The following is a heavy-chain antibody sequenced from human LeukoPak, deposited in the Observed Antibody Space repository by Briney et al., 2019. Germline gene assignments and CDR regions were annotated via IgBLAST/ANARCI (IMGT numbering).Heavy chain of an antibody. CDR1: GGTFSSYA. D-gene: IGHD1-1*01. V-gene: IGHV1-69*05. CDR2: IIPIFGTA. Sequence: GSSVKVSCKASGGTFSSYAISWVRQAPGQGLEWMGGIIPIFGTANYAQKFQGRVTITTDESTSTAYMELSSLRSEDTAVYYCARDTTGGTKVRYFDYWGQGTLVTVSS. J-gene: IGHJ4*02. CDR3: ARDTTGGTKVRYFDY.